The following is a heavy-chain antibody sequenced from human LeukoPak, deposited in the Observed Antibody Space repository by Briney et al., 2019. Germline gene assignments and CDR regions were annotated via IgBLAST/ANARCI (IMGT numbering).Heavy chain of an antibody. J-gene: IGHJ4*02. CDR1: GFTFSNAW. CDR2: IKSKTDGGTT. V-gene: IGHV3-15*01. CDR3: TTTIAVAEPR. Sequence: PVGSLRLSCEASGFTFSNAWMTWVRQAPGKGLEWVGRIKSKTDGGTTDYAAPVKGRFTISRDDSKNTLYLQMDSLKTEDTAVYYCTTTIAVAEPRWGQGTLVAVSS. D-gene: IGHD6-19*01.